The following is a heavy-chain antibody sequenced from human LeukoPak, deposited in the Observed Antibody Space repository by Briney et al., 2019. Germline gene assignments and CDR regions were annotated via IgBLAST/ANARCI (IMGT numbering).Heavy chain of an antibody. D-gene: IGHD3-22*01. Sequence: GGSLRLSCEGSGFTFSNYWMGWVRQAPGKGLQWVANIKTDGSEKYYVDSVKGRFTISRDNAKNSLYLQMNSLRAEDTAVYYCATYSSLNRREFQYWGQGTLLTVSS. V-gene: IGHV3-7*01. CDR3: ATYSSLNRREFQY. J-gene: IGHJ1*01. CDR2: IKTDGSEK. CDR1: GFTFSNYW.